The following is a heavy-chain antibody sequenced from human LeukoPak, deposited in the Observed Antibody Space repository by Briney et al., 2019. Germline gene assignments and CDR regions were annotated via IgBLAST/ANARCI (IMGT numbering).Heavy chain of an antibody. CDR2: IKQDGSEK. CDR3: ARAKGSSIFDY. Sequence: GGSLRLSRVASGFTFSSYWMSWVRQAPGKGLECVADIKQDGSEKYYVDSVKGRFTISRDNAKNSLYLQMNSLRAEDTAVYYCARAKGSSIFDYWGQGTLVTVSS. D-gene: IGHD6-6*01. J-gene: IGHJ4*02. CDR1: GFTFSSYW. V-gene: IGHV3-7*01.